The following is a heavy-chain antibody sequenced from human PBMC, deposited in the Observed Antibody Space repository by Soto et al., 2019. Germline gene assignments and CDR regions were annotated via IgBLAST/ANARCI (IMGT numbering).Heavy chain of an antibody. CDR1: GYPFTSYG. J-gene: IGHJ4*02. CDR3: ASSSGWYDVEY. Sequence: QVQLVQSGAEVKKPGASVKVSCKASGYPFTSYGIHWGRQAPGQRLEWMGWINAGNGNTKYSQKIQGRVTITRDTSASTADMELSSLRPEDTAGYYCASSSGWYDVEYWGQGTRVTVSS. CDR2: INAGNGNT. V-gene: IGHV1-3*01. D-gene: IGHD3-22*01.